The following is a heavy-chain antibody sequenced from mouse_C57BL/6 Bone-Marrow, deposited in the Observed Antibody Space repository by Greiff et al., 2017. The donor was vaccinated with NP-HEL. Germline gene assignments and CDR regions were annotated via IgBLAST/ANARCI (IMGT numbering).Heavy chain of an antibody. V-gene: IGHV14-4*01. J-gene: IGHJ2*01. CDR3: TTGVTVERDY. CDR2: IDPENGDT. Sequence: EVQLQQSGAELVRPGASVKLSCTASGFNIKDDYMHWVKQRPEQGLEWIGWIDPENGDTEYASKFQGKATITADTSSNTAYLQLSSLTSEDTAVYYCTTGVTVERDYWGQGTTLTVSS. CDR1: GFNIKDDY. D-gene: IGHD1-1*01.